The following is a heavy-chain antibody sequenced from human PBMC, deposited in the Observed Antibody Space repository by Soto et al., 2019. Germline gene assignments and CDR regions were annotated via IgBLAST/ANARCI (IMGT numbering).Heavy chain of an antibody. J-gene: IGHJ6*02. Sequence: EVQLLESGGGLVQPGGSLRLSCAASGFTFSSYAMSWVRQAPGKGLEWVSAISGSGGSTYYADSVKGRFTISRDNSKNTLYLQMNTLRGEDTAVYYWARGGAFRYYYDGMGIWGHGTTVTVSS. CDR2: ISGSGGST. CDR1: GFTFSSYA. CDR3: ARGGAFRYYYDGMGI. V-gene: IGHV3-23*01.